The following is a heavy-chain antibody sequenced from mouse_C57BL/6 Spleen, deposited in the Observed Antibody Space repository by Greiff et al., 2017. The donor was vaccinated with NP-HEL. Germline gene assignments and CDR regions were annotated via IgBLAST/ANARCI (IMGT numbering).Heavy chain of an antibody. CDR3: ARSGYYGSSGDY. J-gene: IGHJ2*01. V-gene: IGHV1-82*01. Sequence: QVQLKQSGPELVKPGASVKISCKASGYAFSSSWMNWVKQRPGKGLEWIGRIYPGDGDTNYNGKFKGKATLTADKSSSTAYMQLSSLTSEDSAVYFCARSGYYGSSGDYWGQGTTLTVSS. CDR1: GYAFSSSW. D-gene: IGHD1-1*01. CDR2: IYPGDGDT.